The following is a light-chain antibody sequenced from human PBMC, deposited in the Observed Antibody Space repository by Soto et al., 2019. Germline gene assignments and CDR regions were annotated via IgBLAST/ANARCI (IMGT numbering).Light chain of an antibody. CDR1: SSDVGGYNY. Sequence: QSALTQPRSVSGSPGQSVTISCTGTSSDVGGYNYVSWFQQYPGKAPKLMIYDVSGRPSGVPDRFSGSKSGNTASLTISGLQADDEADYYCCSYAGSFIFVFGTGTKLTV. CDR3: CSYAGSFIFV. J-gene: IGLJ1*01. CDR2: DVS. V-gene: IGLV2-11*01.